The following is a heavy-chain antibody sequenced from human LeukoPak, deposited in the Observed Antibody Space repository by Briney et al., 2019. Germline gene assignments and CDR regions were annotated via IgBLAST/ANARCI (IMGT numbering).Heavy chain of an antibody. CDR1: GGSINHYY. Sequence: SETLSLTFHVPGGSINHYYWSWIRQSPWKGLEWIGYIDYRGNTKNNSTLKSRVTISVDTANTHLFLRLNSVAAADTAVYYCARQAFVVAAAAISPFDSWGQGRMVTVSS. J-gene: IGHJ4*02. V-gene: IGHV4-59*08. CDR3: ARQAFVVAAAAISPFDS. D-gene: IGHD2-2*01. CDR2: IDYRGNT.